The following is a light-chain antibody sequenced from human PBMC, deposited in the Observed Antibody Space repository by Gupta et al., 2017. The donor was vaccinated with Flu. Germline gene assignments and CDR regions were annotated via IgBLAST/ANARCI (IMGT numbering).Light chain of an antibody. CDR1: KIGTKN. CDR3: QVWDTYSVI. CDR2: RDT. J-gene: IGLJ2*01. Sequence: TGEGNKIGTKNVHWYQQRPGQAPIVVMYRDTNRPSRIPERFSGSNSENTATLTISGAQVGDEADYYCQVWDTYSVIFGGGTKLTVL. V-gene: IGLV3-9*01.